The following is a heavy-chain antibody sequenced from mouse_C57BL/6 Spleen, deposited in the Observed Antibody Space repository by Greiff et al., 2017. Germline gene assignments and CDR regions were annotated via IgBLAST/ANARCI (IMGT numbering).Heavy chain of an antibody. CDR3: ARSYYGSRFAY. CDR2: IDPETGGT. J-gene: IGHJ3*01. V-gene: IGHV1-15*01. CDR1: GYTFTDYE. D-gene: IGHD1-1*01. Sequence: VQLQQSGAELVRPGASVTLSCKASGYTFTDYEMHWVKQTPVHGLEWIGAIDPETGGTAYNQKFKGKAILTADKSSSTAYMELRSLTSEDSAVYYCARSYYGSRFAYWGQGTLVTVSA.